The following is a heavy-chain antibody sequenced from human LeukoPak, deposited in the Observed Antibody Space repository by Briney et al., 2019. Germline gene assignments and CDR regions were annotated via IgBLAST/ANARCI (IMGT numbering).Heavy chain of an antibody. D-gene: IGHD5-18*01. CDR1: GGSTSSGGYS. J-gene: IGHJ4*02. CDR2: IYYSGST. Sequence: SQTLSLTCTVSGGSTSSGGYSWSWIRQHPGKGLEWIGYIYYSGSTYYNPSLKSRVTISVDMSKNQFSLKLSSVTAADTAVYYCARDSGYSYGPLDYWGQGILVTVSS. CDR3: ARDSGYSYGPLDY. V-gene: IGHV4-31*03.